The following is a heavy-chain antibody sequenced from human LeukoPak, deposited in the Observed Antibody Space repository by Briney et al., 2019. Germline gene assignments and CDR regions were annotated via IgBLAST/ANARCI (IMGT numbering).Heavy chain of an antibody. CDR1: GGSISSSSYY. V-gene: IGHV4-39*01. CDR3: ARGVSYYDSSGYYNEYFQH. J-gene: IGHJ1*01. D-gene: IGHD3-22*01. Sequence: PSETLSLTCTVSGGSISSSSYYWVWIRQPPGKGLEWIGSIYYSGSTYYNPSLKSSVTISVVTSKNQFSLKLSSVTAADTAVYYCARGVSYYDSSGYYNEYFQHWGQGALVSASS. CDR2: IYYSGST.